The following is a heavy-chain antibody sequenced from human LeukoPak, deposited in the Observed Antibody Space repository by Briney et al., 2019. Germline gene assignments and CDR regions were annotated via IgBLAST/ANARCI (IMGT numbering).Heavy chain of an antibody. Sequence: QSGGSLRLSCAASGFTFSSYGMSWVRQAPGKGLEWVSAISGSGGSTYYADSVKGRFTISRDNSKNTLYLQMNSLRAEDTAVYYCAKVMRYYYYMDVWGKGTTVTISS. J-gene: IGHJ6*03. CDR1: GFTFSSYG. CDR2: ISGSGGST. V-gene: IGHV3-23*01. CDR3: AKVMRYYYYMDV.